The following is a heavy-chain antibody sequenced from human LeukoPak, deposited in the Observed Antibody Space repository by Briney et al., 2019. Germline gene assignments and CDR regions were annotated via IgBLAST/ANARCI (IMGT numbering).Heavy chain of an antibody. CDR2: IIPIFGTA. Sequence: SVKVSCKASGYTFTSYGISWVRQAPGQGLEWMGGIIPIFGTANYAQKFQGRVTITTDESTSTAYMELSSLRSEDTAVYYCAGTIFGVVIFDYWCQGTLVTVSS. CDR3: AGTIFGVVIFDY. V-gene: IGHV1-69*05. CDR1: GYTFTSYG. D-gene: IGHD3-3*01. J-gene: IGHJ4*02.